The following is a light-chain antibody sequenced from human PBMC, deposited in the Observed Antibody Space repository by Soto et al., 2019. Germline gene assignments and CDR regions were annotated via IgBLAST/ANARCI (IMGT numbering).Light chain of an antibody. CDR3: CSYAGPNTFV. CDR2: EVT. Sequence: QSALTQSASVSGSPGQSITISCTGTSSDVGPYNLVSWYQQHPGKAPKLIIYEVTERPSGVSNRFSGSKSGNTASLTISGLQADDEADYYFCSYAGPNTFVFGLGTKLTVL. V-gene: IGLV2-23*02. J-gene: IGLJ1*01. CDR1: SSDVGPYNL.